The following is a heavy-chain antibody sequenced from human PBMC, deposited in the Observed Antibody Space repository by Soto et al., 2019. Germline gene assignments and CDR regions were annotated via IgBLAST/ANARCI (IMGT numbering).Heavy chain of an antibody. J-gene: IGHJ4*02. CDR3: ASAYERDYFYY. Sequence: QVQLVESGGGVVQPGRSLRLSCAASGFTFSSYAMHWVRQAPGKGLEWVAVISYDGRNKYDADSVKDRFTISRDNSKNPLSLQKNRLRAEDTAVYYCASAYERDYFYYWGQGTLVSVSS. CDR2: ISYDGRNK. CDR1: GFTFSSYA. D-gene: IGHD3-16*01. V-gene: IGHV3-30*04.